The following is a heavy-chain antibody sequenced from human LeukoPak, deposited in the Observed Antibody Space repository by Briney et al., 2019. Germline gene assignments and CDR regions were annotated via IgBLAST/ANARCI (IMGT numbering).Heavy chain of an antibody. J-gene: IGHJ4*02. Sequence: GGSLRLSCTASGFIFSNYEMNWVRQAPGKGLEWVSYISRSGTTTSYAASVKGRFTISRDNAKNSLYLQMNGLRAEDTAVYYCASVGYTTGWYYFDYWGQGTLVTVSS. V-gene: IGHV3-48*03. CDR3: ASVGYTTGWYYFDY. CDR1: GFIFSNYE. CDR2: ISRSGTTT. D-gene: IGHD6-19*01.